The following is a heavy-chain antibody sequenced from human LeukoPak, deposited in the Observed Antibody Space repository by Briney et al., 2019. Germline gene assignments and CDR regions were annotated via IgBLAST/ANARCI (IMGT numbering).Heavy chain of an antibody. V-gene: IGHV3-30*18. D-gene: IGHD3-22*01. CDR3: AKDDAGGDYYDSSGYYPHYYGMDV. CDR2: ISYDGSNK. CDR1: GFTFSSYG. J-gene: IGHJ6*02. Sequence: GGSLRLSCAASGFTFSSYGMHWVRQAPGKGLEWVAVISYDGSNKYYADSVKGRFTISRDNSKNTLYLQMNSRRAEDTAVYYCAKDDAGGDYYDSSGYYPHYYGMDVWGQGTTVTVPS.